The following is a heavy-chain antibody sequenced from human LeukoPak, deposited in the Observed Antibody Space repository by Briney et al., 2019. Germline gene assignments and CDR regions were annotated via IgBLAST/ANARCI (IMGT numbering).Heavy chain of an antibody. V-gene: IGHV4-4*07. Sequence: SETLPLTCTVSGGSISSYYWSWIRQPAGKGLEWIGRMYTSGSTNYNPSLKSRVTMSVDTSKNQFSLKLSSVTAADTAVYYCARDHYDILTGSYFYYYYMDVWGKGTTVTISS. CDR2: MYTSGST. CDR1: GGSISSYY. D-gene: IGHD3-9*01. J-gene: IGHJ6*03. CDR3: ARDHYDILTGSYFYYYYMDV.